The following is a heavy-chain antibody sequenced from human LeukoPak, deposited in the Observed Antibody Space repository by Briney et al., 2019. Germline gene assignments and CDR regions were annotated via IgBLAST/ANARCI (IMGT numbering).Heavy chain of an antibody. CDR1: GFTFSSYA. J-gene: IGHJ4*02. CDR2: ISYDGSNK. V-gene: IGHV3-30-3*01. D-gene: IGHD6-13*01. CDR3: ARIDSSSWYWNY. Sequence: GGSLRLSCVASGFTFSSYAMHWVRQAPGKGLEWVAVISYDGSNKYYADSVKGRFTISRDNSKNTLYLQMNSLRAEDTAVYYCARIDSSSWYWNYWGQGTLVTVSS.